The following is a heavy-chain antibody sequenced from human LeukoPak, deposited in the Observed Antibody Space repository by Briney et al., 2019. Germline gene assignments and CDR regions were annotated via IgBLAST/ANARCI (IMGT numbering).Heavy chain of an antibody. V-gene: IGHV3-7*01. Sequence: GGSPRLSCAASGFTFSSYWMSWVRQAPGKGLEWVANIKQDGSEKYYVDSVKGRFTISRDNAKNSLYLQMNSLRAEDTAVYYCARVAYSSSSLYYYYYMDVWGKGTTVTVSS. CDR3: ARVAYSSSSLYYYYYMDV. J-gene: IGHJ6*03. CDR1: GFTFSSYW. D-gene: IGHD6-6*01. CDR2: IKQDGSEK.